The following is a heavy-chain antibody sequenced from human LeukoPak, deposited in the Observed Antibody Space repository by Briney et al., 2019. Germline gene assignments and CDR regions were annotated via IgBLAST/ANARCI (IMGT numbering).Heavy chain of an antibody. CDR1: GFTFDDYA. Sequence: GGSLRPSCEVSGFTFDDYAMSWVRQAPGKGLEWVSGINWNGGSTGYADSVKGRFTISRDNARNSLYLQMNSLRAEDTALYYCAKGGRYSYGSLDYWGQGTLVTVSS. CDR3: AKGGRYSYGSLDY. CDR2: INWNGGST. V-gene: IGHV3-20*04. D-gene: IGHD5-18*01. J-gene: IGHJ4*02.